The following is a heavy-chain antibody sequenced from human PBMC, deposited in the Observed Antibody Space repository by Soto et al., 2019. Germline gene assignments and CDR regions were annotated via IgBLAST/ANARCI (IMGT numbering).Heavy chain of an antibody. Sequence: PGGSLRLSCAASGFTFSSYSMNGVRQAPGKGLEWVSSISSSSSYIYYADSVKGRFTISRDNAKNSLYLQMNSLRAEDTAVYYCAREIGYGGGYFDYWGQGTLVTVSS. J-gene: IGHJ4*02. CDR3: AREIGYGGGYFDY. CDR1: GFTFSSYS. CDR2: ISSSSSYI. V-gene: IGHV3-21*01. D-gene: IGHD3-16*01.